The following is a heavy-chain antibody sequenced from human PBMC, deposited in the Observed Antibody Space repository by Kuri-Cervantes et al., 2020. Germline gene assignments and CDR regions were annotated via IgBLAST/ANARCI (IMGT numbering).Heavy chain of an antibody. CDR2: INHSGRT. J-gene: IGHJ5*02. Sequence: SETLSLTCAVYGGSFSGYYWSWIRQPPGKGLEWIGEINHSGRTKYNPSLKSRVTISVDTSKNRFSLKPSSVTAADTAVYYCARGPPMFDPWGQGTLVTVSS. CDR3: ARGPPMFDP. CDR1: GGSFSGYY. V-gene: IGHV4-34*01.